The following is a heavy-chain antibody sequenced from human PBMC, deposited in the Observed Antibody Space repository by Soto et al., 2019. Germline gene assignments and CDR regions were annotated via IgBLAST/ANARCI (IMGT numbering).Heavy chain of an antibody. V-gene: IGHV1-18*01. D-gene: IGHD5-12*01. Sequence: GASVKASCKDSGYTFTSYGISWVRQAPGQGLEWMGWISAYNGNTNYAQKLQGRVTMTTDTSTSTAYMELRSLRSDDTAVYYCARWVGDGYNVARDYYGMDVWGQGTTVTVSS. CDR1: GYTFTSYG. CDR2: ISAYNGNT. CDR3: ARWVGDGYNVARDYYGMDV. J-gene: IGHJ6*02.